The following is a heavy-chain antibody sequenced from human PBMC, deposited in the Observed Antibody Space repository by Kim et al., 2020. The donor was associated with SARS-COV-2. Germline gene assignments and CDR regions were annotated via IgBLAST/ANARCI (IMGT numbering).Heavy chain of an antibody. CDR1: GFTFSSYG. J-gene: IGHJ4*02. V-gene: IGHV3-30*03. Sequence: GGSLRLSCAASGFTFSSYGMHWVRQAPGKGLEWVAVISYDGSNKYYADSVKGRFTISRDNSKNTLYLQMNSLRAEDTAVYYCAVGGETPTTVTSLAYWGQGTLVTVSS. CDR2: ISYDGSNK. CDR3: AVGGETPTTVTSLAY. D-gene: IGHD4-17*01.